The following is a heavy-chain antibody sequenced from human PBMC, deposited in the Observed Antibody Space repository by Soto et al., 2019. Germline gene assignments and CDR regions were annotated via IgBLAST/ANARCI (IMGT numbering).Heavy chain of an antibody. CDR3: ARVLPYDDFGGFDY. CDR2: IYHSGST. J-gene: IGHJ4*02. Sequence: QLQLQESGSGLVKPSQTLSLTCAVSGGSISSGGYSWSWIRQPPGKGLEWIGYIYHSGSTYYTPSLNSRVTISVDRAKNQSSPELSSVTAADTAVYYCARVLPYDDFGGFDYWGQGTLVTVSS. V-gene: IGHV4-30-2*01. CDR1: GGSISSGGYS. D-gene: IGHD4-17*01.